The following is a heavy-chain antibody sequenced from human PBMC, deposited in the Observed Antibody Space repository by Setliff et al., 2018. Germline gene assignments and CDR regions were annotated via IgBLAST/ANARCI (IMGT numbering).Heavy chain of an antibody. CDR2: IRYDGSDR. D-gene: IGHD6-13*01. CDR1: GFTFSNYG. Sequence: PGGSLRLSCAASGFTFSNYGMHWVRQAPGKGLEWVAFIRYDGSDRYYGDSVKGRFTVSRDNSKNTVFLQMNSLRVEDTAVYYCARRIGWSSSSWYYFDYWGQGTLVTVSS. J-gene: IGHJ4*02. V-gene: IGHV3-30*02. CDR3: ARRIGWSSSSWYYFDY.